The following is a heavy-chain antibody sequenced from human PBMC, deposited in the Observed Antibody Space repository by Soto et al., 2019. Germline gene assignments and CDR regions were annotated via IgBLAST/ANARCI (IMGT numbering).Heavy chain of an antibody. CDR1: GNTFSNYA. J-gene: IGHJ4*02. Sequence: EVQLLESGGGLVPPGGFLRLSCEASGNTFSNYAMTWVRQAPGKGLELVSAISGSGGSTYYEGSVKGRFNISRDNSKNTLVLHMNSLRAEDTAIYYCAKAPASSLTASRPFDEWGQGTLVTVSS. D-gene: IGHD5-18*01. V-gene: IGHV3-23*01. CDR2: ISGSGGST. CDR3: AKAPASSLTASRPFDE.